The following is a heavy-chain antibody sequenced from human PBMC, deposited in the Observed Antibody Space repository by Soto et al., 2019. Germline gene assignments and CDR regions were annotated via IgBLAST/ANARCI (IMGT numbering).Heavy chain of an antibody. Sequence: PSETLSLTCTVSGGSISSSSYYWSWIRQPPGKGLEWIGEINHSGVTNYKPSLKRRVTISVDTSKNQFSLQLKSVTAADTALYYCARFSGSYYYAMDVWGQGSTVTVSS. V-gene: IGHV4-39*07. CDR1: GGSISSSSYY. CDR2: INHSGVT. J-gene: IGHJ6*02. D-gene: IGHD6-19*01. CDR3: ARFSGSYYYAMDV.